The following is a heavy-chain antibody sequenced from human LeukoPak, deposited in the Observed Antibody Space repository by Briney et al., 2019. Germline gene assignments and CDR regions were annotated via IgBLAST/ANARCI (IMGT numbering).Heavy chain of an antibody. CDR1: GFTFSSYG. J-gene: IGHJ4*02. CDR2: INSDGSST. Sequence: GSLRLSCAASGFTFSSYGMHWVRQAPGKGLVWVSRINSDGSSTSYADSVKGRFTISRDNAKNTLYLQMNSLRAEDTAVYYCARSDTAMVTRQWGQGTLVTVSS. V-gene: IGHV3-74*01. D-gene: IGHD5-18*01. CDR3: ARSDTAMVTRQ.